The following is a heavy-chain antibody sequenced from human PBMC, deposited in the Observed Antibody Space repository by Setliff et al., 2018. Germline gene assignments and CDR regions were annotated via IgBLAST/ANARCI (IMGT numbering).Heavy chain of an antibody. V-gene: IGHV4-38-2*01. CDR1: GYSISSGYN. D-gene: IGHD2-8*01. CDR3: ARVLNWFDP. CDR2: IYYRGST. Sequence: PSETLSLTCAVSGYSISSGYNWGWIRQPPGKGLEWIASIYYRGSTSYNSSLKSRVSISVDTSKNQFSLNLNSVTAADTAVYYCARVLNWFDPWGQGALVTVSS. J-gene: IGHJ5*02.